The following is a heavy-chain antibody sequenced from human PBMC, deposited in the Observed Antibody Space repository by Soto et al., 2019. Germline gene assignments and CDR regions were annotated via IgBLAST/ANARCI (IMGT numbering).Heavy chain of an antibody. Sequence: EVQLVESGGGLVQPGGSLRLSCAASGFTFSSYAMHWVRQAPGKGLEYVSAISSNGGSTYYANSVKGRFTISRDNSKNTLYLQMGSLRAEDMAVYYGCRDGYQNRFDYWGQGTLVTVSS. J-gene: IGHJ4*02. CDR2: ISSNGGST. D-gene: IGHD5-12*01. CDR3: CRDGYQNRFDY. V-gene: IGHV3-64*01. CDR1: GFTFSSYA.